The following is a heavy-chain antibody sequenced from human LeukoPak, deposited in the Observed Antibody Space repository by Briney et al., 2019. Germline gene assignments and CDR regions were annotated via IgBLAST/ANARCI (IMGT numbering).Heavy chain of an antibody. CDR3: ARGGRYCSSCTCYYDY. V-gene: IGHV1-2*02. CDR1: GYTFTGYN. J-gene: IGHJ4*02. Sequence: GASVKVSCKASGYTFTGYNMHWVRHAPGPGHERMGGTNPNSGGTNYAQKYQGRVTMTRDTSISTDYMELSRLKSDDTAVDYCARGGRYCSSCTCYYDYWGQGTLVTVSS. D-gene: IGHD2-2*01. CDR2: TNPNSGGT.